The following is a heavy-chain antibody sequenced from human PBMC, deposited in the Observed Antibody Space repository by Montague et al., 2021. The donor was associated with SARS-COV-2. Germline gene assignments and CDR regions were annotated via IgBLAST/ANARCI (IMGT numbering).Heavy chain of an antibody. CDR1: GFTFGNSA. CDR2: ISGTGGTT. D-gene: IGHD2-8*01. V-gene: IGHV3-23*01. CDR3: VKSQMGRLA. J-gene: IGHJ5*02. Sequence: SLRLSCAASGFTFGNSAMSWVRQAPGKRLEWVSGISGTGGTTYDAASVKGRFIISRDNSKSTLYLQMNSLTSEDTGIYYCVKSQMGRLAWGQGTMVSVSS.